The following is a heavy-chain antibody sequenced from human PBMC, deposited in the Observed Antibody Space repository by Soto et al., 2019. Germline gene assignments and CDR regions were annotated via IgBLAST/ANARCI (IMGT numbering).Heavy chain of an antibody. D-gene: IGHD3-22*01. J-gene: IGHJ3*02. V-gene: IGHV3-30-3*01. CDR1: GFTFSSYA. CDR3: ARDRPNSMIVVVMAPDAFDI. CDR2: ISYDGSNK. Sequence: GGSLRLSCAASGFTFSSYAMHWVRQAPGKGLEWVAVISYDGSNKYYADSVKGRFTISRDNSKNTLYLQMNSLRAEDTAVYYCARDRPNSMIVVVMAPDAFDIWGQGTMVTVSS.